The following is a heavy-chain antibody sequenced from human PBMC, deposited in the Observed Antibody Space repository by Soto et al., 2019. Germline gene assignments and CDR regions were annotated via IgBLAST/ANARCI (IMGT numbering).Heavy chain of an antibody. V-gene: IGHV3-23*01. Sequence: YEVSEVNFGSLGGSCIIQTTGRGLEWVSTISDSGSTYYTDSVKGRFTISRDNSKNALYLQMNSLRAEDTAVYYCAKVWTEKGYCTITSCLYYFDYWVQGTLVTVSS. CDR2: ISDSGST. J-gene: IGHJ4*02. CDR3: AKVWTEKGYCTITSCLYYFDY. CDR1: EVNFGSLG. D-gene: IGHD2-2*01.